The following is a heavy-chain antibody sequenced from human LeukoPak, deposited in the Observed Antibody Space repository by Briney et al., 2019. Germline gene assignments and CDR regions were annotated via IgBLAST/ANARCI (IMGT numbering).Heavy chain of an antibody. Sequence: PGGSLRLSCAASGFTFSNFWMSWVRQARGRGLEWVANIHPEGNEKYHVDSVKGRFTISRDNTKSSLFLQMHGLRVEDTAVYYCARGDDFSGDYWGQGTLVTVSS. D-gene: IGHD2-21*02. V-gene: IGHV3-7*04. CDR1: GFTFSNFW. J-gene: IGHJ4*02. CDR2: IHPEGNEK. CDR3: ARGDDFSGDY.